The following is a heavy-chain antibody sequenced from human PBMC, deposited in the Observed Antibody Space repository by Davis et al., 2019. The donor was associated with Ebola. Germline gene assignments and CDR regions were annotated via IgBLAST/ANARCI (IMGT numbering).Heavy chain of an antibody. CDR3: ARDYDFWSGYLGNDGMDV. J-gene: IGHJ6*04. D-gene: IGHD3-3*01. Sequence: GESLKISCTDSVITFSSYAMNWVRQAPGKGLEWVSYISSSSSTIYYADSVKGRFTISRDNAKNSLYLQMNSLRDEDTAVYYCARDYDFWSGYLGNDGMDVWGKGTTVTVSS. V-gene: IGHV3-48*02. CDR2: ISSSSSTI. CDR1: VITFSSYA.